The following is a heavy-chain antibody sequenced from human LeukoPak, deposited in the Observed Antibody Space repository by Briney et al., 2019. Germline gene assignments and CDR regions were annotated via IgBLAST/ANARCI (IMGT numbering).Heavy chain of an antibody. J-gene: IGHJ5*02. CDR3: ARAIVLMVYAMGANWFDP. Sequence: GASVKVSCKASGYTFTSYGISWVRQAPGQRLEWMGWISAYNGNTNYAQKPHGRVTMTTDTSTSTAYMELRSLRSDDTALYYCARAIVLMVYAMGANWFDPWGQGTLVTVSS. CDR2: ISAYNGNT. CDR1: GYTFTSYG. D-gene: IGHD2-8*01. V-gene: IGHV1-18*01.